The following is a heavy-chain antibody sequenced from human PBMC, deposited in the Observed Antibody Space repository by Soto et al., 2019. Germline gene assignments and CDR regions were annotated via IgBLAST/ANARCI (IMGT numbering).Heavy chain of an antibody. CDR3: ARYYDSSGYYWL. CDR2: ISAYNGNT. Sequence: GASVKVSCKASGGTFSNSVISWLRQAPGQGLEWMGWISAYNGNTNYAQKLQGRVTMTTDTSTSTAYMELRSLRSDDTAVYYCARYYDSSGYYWLWGQGTLVTVSS. J-gene: IGHJ4*02. V-gene: IGHV1-18*01. D-gene: IGHD3-22*01. CDR1: GGTFSNSV.